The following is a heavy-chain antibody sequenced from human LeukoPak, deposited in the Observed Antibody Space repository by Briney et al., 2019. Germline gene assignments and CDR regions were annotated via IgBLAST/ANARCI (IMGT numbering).Heavy chain of an antibody. CDR3: ARDSEDTAIVHWFDP. CDR1: GFTISSFS. V-gene: IGHV3-21*01. J-gene: IGHJ5*02. D-gene: IGHD5-18*01. Sequence: AGTLTLSCAASGFTISSFSMNWVRQAPGKGLKWVSCICSSSSNIYYADSVKRRFTISRDNAKNSLYLQMNSLRAEDTPVYYCARDSEDTAIVHWFDPGGQETRDSV. CDR2: ICSSSSNI.